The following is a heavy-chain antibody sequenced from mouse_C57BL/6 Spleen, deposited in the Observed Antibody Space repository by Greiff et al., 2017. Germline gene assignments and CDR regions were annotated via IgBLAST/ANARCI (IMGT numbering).Heavy chain of an antibody. CDR3: ARRGYDYDRYFDV. Sequence: QVQLKQSGPGLVQPSQSLSITCTVSGFSLTSYGVHWVRQSPGKGLEWLGVIWSGGSTDYNAAFISRLSISKDNPKSQVFFKMNSLQADDTAIYYCARRGYDYDRYFDVWGTGTTVTVAS. CDR2: IWSGGST. V-gene: IGHV2-2*01. J-gene: IGHJ1*03. CDR1: GFSLTSYG. D-gene: IGHD2-4*01.